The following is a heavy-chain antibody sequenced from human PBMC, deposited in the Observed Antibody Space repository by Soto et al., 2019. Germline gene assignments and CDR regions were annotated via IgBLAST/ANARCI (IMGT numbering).Heavy chain of an antibody. CDR3: ARRRGSIVGATDAGAFDI. Sequence: ASVKVSCKASGYTFTGYYMHWVRQAPGQGLEWMGWINPNSGGTNYAQKFQGWVTMTRDTSISTAYMELSRLRSDDTAVYYCARRRGSIVGATDAGAFDIWGQGTMVTVSS. CDR1: GYTFTGYY. J-gene: IGHJ3*02. D-gene: IGHD1-26*01. V-gene: IGHV1-2*04. CDR2: INPNSGGT.